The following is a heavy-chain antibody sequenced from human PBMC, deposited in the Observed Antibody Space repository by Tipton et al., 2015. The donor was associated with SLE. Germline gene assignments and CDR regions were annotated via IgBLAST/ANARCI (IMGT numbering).Heavy chain of an antibody. CDR3: AREVGRPGFDY. Sequence: TLSLTCTVSGGSISSGSYYWSWIRQPAGKGLEWIGRIYTSGSTYYNPSLKSRVTISVDTSKNQFSLKLSSVTAADTAVYYCAREVGRPGFDYWGQGTLVTVSA. J-gene: IGHJ4*02. CDR2: IYTSGST. D-gene: IGHD1-26*01. V-gene: IGHV4-61*02. CDR1: GGSISSGSYY.